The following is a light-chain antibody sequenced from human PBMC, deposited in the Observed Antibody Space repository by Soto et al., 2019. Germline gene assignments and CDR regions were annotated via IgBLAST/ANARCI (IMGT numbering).Light chain of an antibody. CDR1: SSNIGAGYD. CDR2: GNT. Sequence: QSVLTHPPSVSGAPGQRVTISCTGSSSNIGAGYDVHWYQQLPGTAPKLLLYGNTNRPSGVPDRFSGSNSGTSASLAIAGLQAEDEADYYCQSFDSSLSGYVFGTGTKLTVL. CDR3: QSFDSSLSGYV. V-gene: IGLV1-40*01. J-gene: IGLJ1*01.